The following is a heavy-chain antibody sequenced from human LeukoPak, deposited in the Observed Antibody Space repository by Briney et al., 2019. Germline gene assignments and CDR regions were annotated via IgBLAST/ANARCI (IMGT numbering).Heavy chain of an antibody. CDR2: ISAYNGNT. CDR1: GGTFSSYG. V-gene: IGHV1-18*01. D-gene: IGHD2-2*01. CDR3: ASFTCSSTSCYSSDYYYGMDV. J-gene: IGHJ6*02. Sequence: ASVKVSCKASGGTFSSYGISWVRQAPGQGLEWMGWISAYNGNTNYAQKLQGRVTMTTDTSTSTAYMELRSLRSDDTAVYYCASFTCSSTSCYSSDYYYGMDVWGQGTTVTVSS.